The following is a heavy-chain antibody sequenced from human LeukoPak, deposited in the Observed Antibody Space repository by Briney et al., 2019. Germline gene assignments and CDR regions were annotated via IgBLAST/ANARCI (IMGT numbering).Heavy chain of an antibody. D-gene: IGHD3-22*01. V-gene: IGHV3-21*01. J-gene: IGHJ6*02. CDR3: ARAGAPYYYDSSDYYYGMDV. CDR1: GFTFSSYS. CDR2: ISSSSSYI. Sequence: GSLRLSCAASGFTFSSYSMNWVRQAPGKGLEWVSSISSSSSYIYYADSVKGRFTISRDNAKNSLYLQMNSLRAEDTAVYYCARAGAPYYYDSSDYYYGMDVWGQGTTVTVSS.